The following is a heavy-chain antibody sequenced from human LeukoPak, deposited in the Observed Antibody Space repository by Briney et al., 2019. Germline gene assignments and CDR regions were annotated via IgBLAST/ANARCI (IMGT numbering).Heavy chain of an antibody. J-gene: IGHJ3*01. Sequence: GGSLRLSCAASGFPFSSFAMSWVRQAPGRGLEWVTAIDSSGSSTYYADSVRGRFTISRDNSGNTLFLQMHSLRDEDMAMYFCAKDIQLSTWGLGTMVTVSS. CDR2: IDSSGSST. CDR3: AKDIQLST. V-gene: IGHV3-23*05. CDR1: GFPFSSFA. D-gene: IGHD5-24*01.